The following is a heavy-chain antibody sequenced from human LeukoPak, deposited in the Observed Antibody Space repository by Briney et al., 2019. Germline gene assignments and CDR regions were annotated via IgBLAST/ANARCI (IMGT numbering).Heavy chain of an antibody. Sequence: SVKVSFKASVSTFSSYAISWVRQAPGQGLEWMGRIIPILGIANYAQKFQGRVTTTADKSTSTAYMELSSMRSEDTAVYSCARNKLSGDSSGYYDYWGQGTLVTVSS. CDR1: VSTFSSYA. J-gene: IGHJ4*02. V-gene: IGHV1-69*04. D-gene: IGHD3-22*01. CDR3: ARNKLSGDSSGYYDY. CDR2: IIPILGIA.